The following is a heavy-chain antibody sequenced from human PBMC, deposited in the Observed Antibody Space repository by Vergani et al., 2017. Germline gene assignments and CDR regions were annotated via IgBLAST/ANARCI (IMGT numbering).Heavy chain of an antibody. Sequence: EVQLLESGGGLVQPGGSLRLSCAASGFTFSSYAMSWVRQAPGKGLEGVSAISGIGGSTHYADSVKGRFTISRENSKNTLYLQMNSLRAEDTAVYYCAKDEAYSSGWYWNYWGQGTLVTVSS. CDR2: ISGIGGST. V-gene: IGHV3-23*01. J-gene: IGHJ4*02. CDR1: GFTFSSYA. D-gene: IGHD6-19*01. CDR3: AKDEAYSSGWYWNY.